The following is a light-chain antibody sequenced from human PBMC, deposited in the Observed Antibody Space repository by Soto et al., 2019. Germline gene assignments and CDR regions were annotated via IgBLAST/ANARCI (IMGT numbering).Light chain of an antibody. V-gene: IGKV3-11*01. Sequence: EIVLIQSPATLSLSPGERAALSCRASQGVGRFLAWYQQKPGQAPRLLIYDASNRATSIPARFSGSGSETDFTLAIDNLEPEDFAVYYCQQRGGWPLTFGGGTKVEIK. CDR2: DAS. CDR3: QQRGGWPLT. CDR1: QGVGRF. J-gene: IGKJ4*01.